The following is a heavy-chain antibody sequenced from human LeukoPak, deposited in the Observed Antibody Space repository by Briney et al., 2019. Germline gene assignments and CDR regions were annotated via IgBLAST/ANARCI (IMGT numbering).Heavy chain of an antibody. D-gene: IGHD1-1*01. CDR1: GFTFSSYA. CDR2: ISGSGGST. V-gene: IGHV3-23*01. J-gene: IGHJ4*02. CDR3: AEDQKLQPFHY. Sequence: PGGPLRLSCAASGFTFSSYAMSWVRQAPGKGLEWVSAISGSGGSTYYADSVRGRFTISRDNSKNTLYLQMNSLRPEDTSVYYCAEDQKLQPFHYWGQGTLVTVSS.